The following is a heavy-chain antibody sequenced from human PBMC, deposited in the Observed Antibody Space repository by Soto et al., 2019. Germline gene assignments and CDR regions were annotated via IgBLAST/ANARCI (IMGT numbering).Heavy chain of an antibody. D-gene: IGHD1-26*01. CDR3: ARVYSGSYSDY. CDR2: IFHSGST. Sequence: QVQLQESGPGLVKPSGTLSLTCTVSGDSIRSANWWSWVRQPPGKGLEWIGEIFHSGSTNYNPSLKTRVTISVDKSNNPFSLKLSSVTAADTAVYYCARVYSGSYSDYWGQGTLVSVSS. V-gene: IGHV4-4*02. CDR1: GDSIRSANW. J-gene: IGHJ4*02.